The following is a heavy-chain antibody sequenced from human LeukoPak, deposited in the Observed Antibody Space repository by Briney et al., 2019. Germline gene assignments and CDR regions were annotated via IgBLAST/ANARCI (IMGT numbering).Heavy chain of an antibody. Sequence: GGSLRLSCAASGFTFSSYAMSWVRQAPGKGLVWVSRINTDGSRTSYADFVKGRFTISRDNAKNTLYLQMKSLRAEDTAVYYCAREHYSGYDWGTNWFDPWGQGTLVTVSS. CDR2: INTDGSRT. J-gene: IGHJ5*02. V-gene: IGHV3-74*01. CDR3: AREHYSGYDWGTNWFDP. CDR1: GFTFSSYA. D-gene: IGHD5-12*01.